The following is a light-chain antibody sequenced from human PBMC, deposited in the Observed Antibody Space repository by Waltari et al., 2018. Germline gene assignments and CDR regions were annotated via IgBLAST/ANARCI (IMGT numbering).Light chain of an antibody. CDR2: TTS. CDR3: QQSYSTPPGLT. CDR1: QSINNY. J-gene: IGKJ4*01. V-gene: IGKV1-39*01. Sequence: DIQMTQSPSSLSASVGDRVTITCRSSQSINNYVNWYQQKPGKAPKLLIYTTSSLQSGVPSRFSGSGSGTDFTLTISSLQPEDFATYYCQQSYSTPPGLTFGGGTKVEIK.